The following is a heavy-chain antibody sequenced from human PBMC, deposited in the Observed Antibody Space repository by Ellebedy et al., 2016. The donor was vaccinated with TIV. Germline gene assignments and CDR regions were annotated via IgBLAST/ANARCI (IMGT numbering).Heavy chain of an antibody. CDR1: GGSISSYY. J-gene: IGHJ5*02. Sequence: SETLSLXCTVSGGSISSYYWSWIRQPAGKGLEWIGRIYTSGSTNYNPSLKSRVTMSVDTSKNQFSLKLSSVTAADTAVYYCARERDLWFGELSENRNWFDPWGQGTLVTVSS. CDR2: IYTSGST. V-gene: IGHV4-4*07. D-gene: IGHD3-10*01. CDR3: ARERDLWFGELSENRNWFDP.